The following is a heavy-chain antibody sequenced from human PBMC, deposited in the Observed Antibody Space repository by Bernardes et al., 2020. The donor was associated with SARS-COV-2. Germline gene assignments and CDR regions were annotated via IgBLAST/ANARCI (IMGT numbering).Heavy chain of an antibody. J-gene: IGHJ4*02. Sequence: GSLRLSCAASGFTFSSYSMNWVRQAPGKGLEWVSSISSSSSYIYYADSVKGRFTISRDNAKNSLYLQMNSLRAEDTAVYYCARDLRKWGYYDSSGYYYFDYWGQGTLVTVSS. V-gene: IGHV3-21*01. CDR2: ISSSSSYI. D-gene: IGHD3-22*01. CDR3: ARDLRKWGYYDSSGYYYFDY. CDR1: GFTFSSYS.